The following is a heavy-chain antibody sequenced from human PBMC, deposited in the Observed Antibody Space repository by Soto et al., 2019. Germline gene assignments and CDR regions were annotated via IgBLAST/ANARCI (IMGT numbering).Heavy chain of an antibody. CDR1: GFTFSRYS. CDR3: AREETAWPLAYGLDV. CDR2: IGTRGDI. V-gene: IGHV3-21*01. Sequence: GGSLRLSCAGSGFTFSRYSMNWVRQAPGKGLEWFASIGTRGDIYYAESVKGRLTISRDNAKNSLSLEMDSLRVEDTGVYYCAREETAWPLAYGLDVWGQGTTVTVSS. J-gene: IGHJ6*01. D-gene: IGHD2-21*02.